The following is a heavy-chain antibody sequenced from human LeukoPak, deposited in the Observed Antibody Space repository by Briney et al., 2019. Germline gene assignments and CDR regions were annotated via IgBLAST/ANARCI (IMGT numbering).Heavy chain of an antibody. CDR1: GGTFSSYA. CDR3: ARDSSSIAAAGVFQH. V-gene: IGHV1-69*01. D-gene: IGHD6-13*01. CDR2: IIPIFGTA. J-gene: IGHJ1*01. Sequence: SVKVSCKATGGTFSSYAISWVRQAPGQGLEWMGGIIPIFGTANYAQKFQGRVTITADESTSTAYMELSSLRSEDTAVYYCARDSSSIAAAGVFQHWGQGTLVTVSS.